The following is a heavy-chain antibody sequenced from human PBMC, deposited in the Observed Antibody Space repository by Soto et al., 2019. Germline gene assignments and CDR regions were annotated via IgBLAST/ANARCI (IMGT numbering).Heavy chain of an antibody. V-gene: IGHV4-30-4*01. CDR3: GRVGGYCTTGVSYTVFHI. J-gene: IGHJ3*02. CDR1: GGSISSGDYY. D-gene: IGHD2-8*01. Sequence: PSETLSLTCTVSGGSISSGDYYWSWIRQPPGKGLEWIGYIYYSGSTYYNPSLKSRVTISVDTSKNQFSLKLSSVTAADTAVYYWGRVGGYCTTGVSYTVFHICGQGTMVT. CDR2: IYYSGST.